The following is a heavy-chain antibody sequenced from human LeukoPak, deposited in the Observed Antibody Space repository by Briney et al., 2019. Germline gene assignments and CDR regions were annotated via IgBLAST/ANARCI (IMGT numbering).Heavy chain of an antibody. V-gene: IGHV3-23*01. CDR2: ISVSGGST. D-gene: IGHD3-22*01. CDR3: AKKMLLPFASSSGYSY. CDR1: GFTFSKYA. J-gene: IGHJ4*02. Sequence: GGSLRLSCAASGFTFSKYAMTWVRQAPGKGLEWVSGISVSGGSTNYADSVKGGSTISTDNSKNTLYLQMNSLRAEDTAVYYCAKKMLLPFASSSGYSYWGQGTLVTVSS.